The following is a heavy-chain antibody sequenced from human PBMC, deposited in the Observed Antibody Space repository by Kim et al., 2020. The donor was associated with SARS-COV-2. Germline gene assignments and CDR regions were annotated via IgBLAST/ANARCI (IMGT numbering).Heavy chain of an antibody. CDR3: ARGPFITMVVVAQGYYYRMDV. V-gene: IGHV4-39*01. D-gene: IGHD3-22*01. Sequence: SETLSLTCTVSGGSISSSSYYWGWIRQPPGKGLEWIGSIYYSGSTYYNPSLKSRVTISVDTSKNQFSLKLSSVTAADTAVYYCARGPFITMVVVAQGYYYRMDVWGRGTTVTVSS. CDR1: GGSISSSSYY. J-gene: IGHJ6*02. CDR2: IYYSGST.